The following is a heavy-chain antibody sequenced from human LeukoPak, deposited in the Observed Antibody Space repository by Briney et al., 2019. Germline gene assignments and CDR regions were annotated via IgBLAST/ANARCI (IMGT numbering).Heavy chain of an antibody. Sequence: ASVKVSCKASGYTFTGYYMHWVLQAPGQGLEWMGWINPNSGGTNCAQKFQGRVTMTRDTSISTAYMELSRLRSDDTAVYYCARDREYSYGYGFDPWGQGTLVTVSS. J-gene: IGHJ5*02. CDR1: GYTFTGYY. CDR2: INPNSGGT. V-gene: IGHV1-2*02. D-gene: IGHD5-18*01. CDR3: ARDREYSYGYGFDP.